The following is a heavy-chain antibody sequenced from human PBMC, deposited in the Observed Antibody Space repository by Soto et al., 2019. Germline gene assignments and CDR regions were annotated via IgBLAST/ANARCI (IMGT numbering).Heavy chain of an antibody. J-gene: IGHJ6*03. V-gene: IGHV1-8*01. CDR1: GYTFTSYD. Sequence: QVQLVQSGAEVKKPGASVKVSCKASGYTFTSYDINWVRQATGQGLEWMGWMNPNSGNTGYAQKFQGRVTMTRNTSISTDYMELSSLRAEDTAVYYCAREPSSPNYYCYYMDVRGKGTTVTVSS. D-gene: IGHD6-13*01. CDR3: AREPSSPNYYCYYMDV. CDR2: MNPNSGNT.